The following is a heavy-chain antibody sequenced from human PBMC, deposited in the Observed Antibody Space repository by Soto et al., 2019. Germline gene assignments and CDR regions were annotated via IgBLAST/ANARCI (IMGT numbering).Heavy chain of an antibody. D-gene: IGHD1-26*01. CDR2: ISGTDPYM. Sequence: GGSLRLSCAASGFTFSDFYMSWVRQAPGKGLEWVAYISGTDPYMKYADAGRGRFTISRDNAKNSVYLQMNSLRDEDTAVYYCARDPSDLWEPDQSFQRWGQGTLVTVSS. CDR3: ARDPSDLWEPDQSFQR. V-gene: IGHV3-11*06. J-gene: IGHJ1*01. CDR1: GFTFSDFY.